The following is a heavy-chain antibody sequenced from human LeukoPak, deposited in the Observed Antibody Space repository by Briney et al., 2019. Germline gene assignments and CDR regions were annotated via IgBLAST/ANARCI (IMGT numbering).Heavy chain of an antibody. CDR2: ISGSGGST. CDR3: AKVRSDYGGKGAFDY. D-gene: IGHD4-23*01. Sequence: GGSLRLSCAASGFTFSTYAMSWVRQAPGKGLEWVSISGSGGSTYYADSVKGRFTISRDNSKNTLFLQMNSLRAGDTAVYYCAKVRSDYGGKGAFDYWGQGTLVTVSS. CDR1: GFTFSTYA. V-gene: IGHV3-23*01. J-gene: IGHJ4*02.